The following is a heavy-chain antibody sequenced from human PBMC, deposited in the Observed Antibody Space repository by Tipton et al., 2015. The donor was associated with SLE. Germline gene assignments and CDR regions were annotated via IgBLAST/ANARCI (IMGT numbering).Heavy chain of an antibody. CDR2: ISHAGSNQ. D-gene: IGHD2-15*01. Sequence: SGFTFSNYAMHWVRQAPGKGLGWVAVISHAGSNQYYADSVKGRSTIARDNSRNTFYLQLNSLSAEDTAVYYCAGSTRYYYMDVWGKGTTVTVSS. CDR3: AGSTRYYYMDV. J-gene: IGHJ6*03. CDR1: GFTFSNYA. V-gene: IGHV3-30*04.